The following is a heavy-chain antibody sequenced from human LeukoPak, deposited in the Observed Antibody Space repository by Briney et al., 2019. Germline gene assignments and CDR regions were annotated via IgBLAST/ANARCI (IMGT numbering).Heavy chain of an antibody. CDR2: ISYDGSNK. V-gene: IGHV3-30-3*01. J-gene: IGHJ4*02. CDR3: AKERALSLRIPFDC. D-gene: IGHD1-14*01. Sequence: GRSLRLSCAASGFTFSSYAMHWVRQAPGKGLEWVAVISYDGSNKYYADSVQGRFSISRDNSNNTVYLQMSSLRAEDTAVYYCAKERALSLRIPFDCWGQGTLVSVSS. CDR1: GFTFSSYA.